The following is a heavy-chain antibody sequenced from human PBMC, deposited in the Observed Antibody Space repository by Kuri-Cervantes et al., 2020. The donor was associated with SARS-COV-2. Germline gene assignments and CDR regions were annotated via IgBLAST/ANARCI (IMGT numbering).Heavy chain of an antibody. J-gene: IGHJ4*02. CDR3: ARAPRIGQQLVRRYYFDY. V-gene: IGHV1-3*01. CDR1: GYTFTSYA. D-gene: IGHD6-13*01. Sequence: ASVKVSCKASGYTFTSYAMHWVRQAPGQRLEWMGWINAGNGNTKYSQKFQGRVTITRDTSASTAYMELSSLRSEDTAMYYCARAPRIGQQLVRRYYFDYWGQGTLVTVSS. CDR2: INAGNGNT.